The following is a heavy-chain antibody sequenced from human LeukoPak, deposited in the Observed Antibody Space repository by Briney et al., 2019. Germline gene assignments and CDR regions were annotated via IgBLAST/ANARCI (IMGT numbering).Heavy chain of an antibody. V-gene: IGHV3-48*01. CDR3: SLGGSRGDWFAY. D-gene: IGHD3-16*01. CDR1: GFSFSTYN. J-gene: IGHJ5*01. Sequence: GGSLRLSCVASGFSFSTYNMLWVRQTPGKGLEWLFYINTAGSAVHYADSVKDRFTFSRDNAKNSLYLQMNSLRVEDTAIYYCSLGGSRGDWFAYGGKGPRVPVPS. CDR2: INTAGSAV.